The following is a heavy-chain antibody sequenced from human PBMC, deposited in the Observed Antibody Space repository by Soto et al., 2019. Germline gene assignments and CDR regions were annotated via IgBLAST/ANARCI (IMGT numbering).Heavy chain of an antibody. J-gene: IGHJ4*02. CDR2: IYYSGST. CDR1: GGSISSYY. CDR3: ARDSSRWAYHX. D-gene: IGHD6-13*01. V-gene: IGHV4-59*01. Sequence: PSETLSLTCTVSGGSISSYYWSWIRQPPGKGLEWIWYIYYSGSTNYNPSLKSRVTISVDTSKNQFSLKLSSVTAADTAVYYCARDSSRWAYHXWGQGTLVTVSX.